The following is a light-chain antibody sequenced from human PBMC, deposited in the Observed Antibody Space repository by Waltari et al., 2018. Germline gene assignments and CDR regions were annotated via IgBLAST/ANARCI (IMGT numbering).Light chain of an antibody. J-gene: IGKJ5*01. CDR1: QSVSSN. CDR2: DAS. V-gene: IGKV3-15*01. Sequence: EILMTQSPAPLSVSPGETATPSCRASQSVSSNVAWYQKKPGQAPRLLIYDASTRATSIPAKFRGSGSGTEFTLTISSLQSEDFAVYYCQQYNRWPPITFGHGTRLEIK. CDR3: QQYNRWPPIT.